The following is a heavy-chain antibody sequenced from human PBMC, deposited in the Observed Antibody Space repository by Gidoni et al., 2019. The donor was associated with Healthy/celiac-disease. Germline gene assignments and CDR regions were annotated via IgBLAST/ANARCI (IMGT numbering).Heavy chain of an antibody. J-gene: IGHJ4*02. Sequence: EVQLVESGGGLVQPGGSLRLSCAASGFTFSRYWMSWVRQAPGKGLEWVANIKQDGGEKYYVDAVKGRFTISRDNAKNSLYLQMNSLRAEDTAVYYCARGREQRLIYFDYWGQGTLVTVSS. CDR2: IKQDGGEK. CDR3: ARGREQRLIYFDY. CDR1: GFTFSRYW. D-gene: IGHD6-25*01. V-gene: IGHV3-7*01.